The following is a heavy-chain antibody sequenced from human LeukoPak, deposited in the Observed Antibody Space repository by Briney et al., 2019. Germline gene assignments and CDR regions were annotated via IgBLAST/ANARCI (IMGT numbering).Heavy chain of an antibody. D-gene: IGHD3-3*01. J-gene: IGHJ3*02. CDR2: FDLEDGET. Sequence: ASVKLSCKFSGYTGIDLSMHWVRLAPGKGLEWMGGFDLEDGETIYAQKFQGRVTMTEDKSTDTAYMELSSLTSEDTAVYYCATHTIFGVVTYAFHIWGRGTLVTVYS. CDR1: GYTGIDLS. CDR3: ATHTIFGVVTYAFHI. V-gene: IGHV1-24*01.